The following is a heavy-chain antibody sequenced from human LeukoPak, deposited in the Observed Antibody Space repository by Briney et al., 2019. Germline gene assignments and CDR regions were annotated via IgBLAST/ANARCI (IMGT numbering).Heavy chain of an antibody. CDR3: ARDGYCSGGSCYYPYY. CDR1: GFTFSSYG. J-gene: IGHJ4*02. CDR2: ICYDGSNK. D-gene: IGHD2-15*01. V-gene: IGHV3-33*01. Sequence: GGSLTLSCAASGFTFSSYGMHWVRQAPGKGLEWVAVICYDGSNKYYADSVKGRFTISRDNSKNTLYLQMNSLRAEDTAVYYCARDGYCSGGSCYYPYYWGQGTLVTVSS.